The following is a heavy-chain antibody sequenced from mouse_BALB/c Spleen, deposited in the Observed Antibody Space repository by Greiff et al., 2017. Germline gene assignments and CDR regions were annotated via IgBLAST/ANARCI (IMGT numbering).Heavy chain of an antibody. J-gene: IGHJ3*01. CDR2: INPSNGGT. Sequence: QVQLQQPGAELVKPGASVKLSCKASGYTFTSYYMYWVKQRPGQGLEWIGGINPSNGGTNFNEKFKSKATLTVDKSSSTAYMQLSSLTSEDSAVYYCTRLGLRAAYWGQGTLVTVSA. CDR3: TRLGLRAAY. V-gene: IGHV1S81*02. D-gene: IGHD1-1*01. CDR1: GYTFTSYY.